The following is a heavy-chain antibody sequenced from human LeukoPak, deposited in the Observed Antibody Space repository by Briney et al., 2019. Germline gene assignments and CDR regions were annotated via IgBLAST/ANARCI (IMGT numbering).Heavy chain of an antibody. CDR3: AKVSTVVTHFDY. Sequence: PGGSLRLSCAASGFTFSSYAMSWVRQAPGKGLEWVSAISCCGGSTYYADSVKRRFTISRDNAKNTLSLKRNSLRAEDTAVYYCAKVSTVVTHFDYWGQGTLVTVSS. CDR1: GFTFSSYA. V-gene: IGHV3-23*01. J-gene: IGHJ4*02. CDR2: ISCCGGST. D-gene: IGHD4-23*01.